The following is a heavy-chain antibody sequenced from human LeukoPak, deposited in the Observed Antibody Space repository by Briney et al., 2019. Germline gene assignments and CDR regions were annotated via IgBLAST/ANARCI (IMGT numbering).Heavy chain of an antibody. Sequence: GGSLRLSCAASGFTFRSYAMSWVRQAPGKGLEWVSAISGGGVSTYYADSVKGRFTISRDNSKNTLYPQMNSLRAEDTAVYYCATSARSSPYYFDYWGQGTLVTVSS. CDR1: GFTFRSYA. J-gene: IGHJ4*02. D-gene: IGHD4-17*01. CDR3: ATSARSSPYYFDY. CDR2: ISGGGVST. V-gene: IGHV3-23*01.